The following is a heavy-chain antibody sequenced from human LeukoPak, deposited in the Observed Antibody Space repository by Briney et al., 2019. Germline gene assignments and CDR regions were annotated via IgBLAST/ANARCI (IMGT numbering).Heavy chain of an antibody. CDR3: ARAEGSGSGAYTLDY. J-gene: IGHJ4*02. D-gene: IGHD3-10*01. V-gene: IGHV3-7*04. CDR1: GFTFSNYG. CDR2: IKQDGSEK. Sequence: GGSLRLSCAASGFTFSNYGMTWVRQAPGKGLEWVANIKQDGSEKYYVDSVKGRFTISRDNAKNSLYLQMNSLRAEDMAVYYCARAEGSGSGAYTLDYWGQGILVTVSS.